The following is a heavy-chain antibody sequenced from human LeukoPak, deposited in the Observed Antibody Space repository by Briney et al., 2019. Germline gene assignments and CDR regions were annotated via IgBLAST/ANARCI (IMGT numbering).Heavy chain of an antibody. J-gene: IGHJ6*03. CDR1: SGSISSSNYY. V-gene: IGHV4-61*02. D-gene: IGHD2-15*01. CDR2: ISTIGIT. Sequence: IPSQTLSLTCTVSSGSISSSNYYWSWIRQPAGGGLEWIGRISTIGITNYNPSLISRVTISIDTSKNQFSLKLSSVTAADTAVYYCARDGCGGSCFHYCYYYMDVWGKGTTVTISS. CDR3: ARDGCGGSCFHYCYYYMDV.